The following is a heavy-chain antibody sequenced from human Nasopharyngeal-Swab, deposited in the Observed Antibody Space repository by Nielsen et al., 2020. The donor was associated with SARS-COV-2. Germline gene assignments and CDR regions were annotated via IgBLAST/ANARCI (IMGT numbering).Heavy chain of an antibody. D-gene: IGHD5-12*01. CDR3: AKALPNSGYDF. CDR1: GFTFDDYA. Sequence: SLKISCAASGFTFDDYAMHWVRQAPGKGLEWVSGISWNSGSIGYADSVTGRFTISRDNAKNSLYLQMNSLRAEDTALYYCAKALPNSGYDFWGQGTLVTVSS. CDR2: ISWNSGSI. J-gene: IGHJ4*02. V-gene: IGHV3-9*01.